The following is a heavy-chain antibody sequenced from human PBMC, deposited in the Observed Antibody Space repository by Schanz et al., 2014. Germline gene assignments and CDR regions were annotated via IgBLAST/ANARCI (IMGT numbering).Heavy chain of an antibody. J-gene: IGHJ4*02. CDR1: GGTFSSYT. CDR2: IISIFGIA. Sequence: QVQLVQSGAEVKKPGSSVKVSCKASGGTFSSYTISWVRQAPGQGLEWMGRIISIFGIAHYAQKFQGRVTITADKSTSTAYMELSSLISEDTAVFYCARDRDQWDGNYLDYWGQGTLVTVSS. V-gene: IGHV1-69*08. CDR3: ARDRDQWDGNYLDY. D-gene: IGHD1-26*01.